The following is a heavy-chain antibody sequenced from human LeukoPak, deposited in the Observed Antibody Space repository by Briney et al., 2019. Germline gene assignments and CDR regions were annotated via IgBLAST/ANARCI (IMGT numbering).Heavy chain of an antibody. CDR2: IYSGGST. D-gene: IGHD3-10*01. Sequence: GGSLRLSCAASGFTVSSNYMSWVRQAPGKGLEWVSVIYSGGSTYYAGSVKGRFTISRDNSKNTLYLKMNNLRAEDTAVYYCASGSGSYRTPYYYMDVWGKGTTVTVSS. CDR1: GFTVSSNY. CDR3: ASGSGSYRTPYYYMDV. V-gene: IGHV3-53*01. J-gene: IGHJ6*03.